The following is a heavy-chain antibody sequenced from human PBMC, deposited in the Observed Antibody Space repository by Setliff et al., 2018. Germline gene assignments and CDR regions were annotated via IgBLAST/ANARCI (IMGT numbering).Heavy chain of an antibody. CDR3: ATDHDIVGFGY. CDR1: GYPFIEHY. Sequence: ASVKVSCKTSGYPFIEHYVNWVRQAPGQGLEWMGWIRPNGGGTHYAQMFQGRLTMTKDTSISTVYMELSSLRSDDTAMYYCATDHDIVGFGYWGRGTLVTVSS. J-gene: IGHJ4*02. D-gene: IGHD1-26*01. V-gene: IGHV1-2*02. CDR2: IRPNGGGT.